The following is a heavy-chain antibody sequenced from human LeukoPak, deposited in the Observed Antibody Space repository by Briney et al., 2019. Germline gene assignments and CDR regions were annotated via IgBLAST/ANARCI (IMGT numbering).Heavy chain of an antibody. V-gene: IGHV1-18*01. J-gene: IGHJ4*02. D-gene: IGHD3-3*01. CDR3: ARDWYYDFWSGYYKYYFDY. Sequence: ASVKVSCKASGYTFTSYGISWVRQAPGQGLEWMRWISAYNGNTNYAQKLQGRVTMTTDTSTSTAYMELRSLRSDDTAVYYCARDWYYDFWSGYYKYYFDYWGQGTLVTVSS. CDR1: GYTFTSYG. CDR2: ISAYNGNT.